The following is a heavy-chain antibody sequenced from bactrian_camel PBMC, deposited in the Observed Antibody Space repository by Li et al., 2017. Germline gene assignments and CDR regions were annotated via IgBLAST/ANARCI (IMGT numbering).Heavy chain of an antibody. J-gene: IGHJ4*01. V-gene: IGHV3S40*01. CDR2: INYVGDSK. CDR1: GFKQNTAF. CDR3: TPGVY. Sequence: DVQLVESGGGLVLAGGSLRLSCATSGFKQNTAFMRWVRQAPGKGLEWVATINYVGDSKYYADSVKGRFIISRDDATNTLILQLNSLKTEDTAKYYCTPGVYWGQGTQVTVS. D-gene: IGHD2*01.